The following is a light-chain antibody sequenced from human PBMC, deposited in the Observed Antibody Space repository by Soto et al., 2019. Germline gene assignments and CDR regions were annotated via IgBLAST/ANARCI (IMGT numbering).Light chain of an antibody. CDR2: GAS. Sequence: EIVISESPATVSVSPGEGATLSCRASQSVSSKLAWYQQKPGQAPRLLIYGASTRATGIPARFSGSGSGTEFTLIISSLQSEDSAVYYCQQYNSWLWTFGQGTKV. V-gene: IGKV3-15*01. CDR3: QQYNSWLWT. J-gene: IGKJ1*01. CDR1: QSVSSK.